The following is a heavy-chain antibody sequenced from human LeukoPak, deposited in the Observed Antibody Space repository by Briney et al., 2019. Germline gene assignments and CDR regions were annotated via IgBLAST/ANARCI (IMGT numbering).Heavy chain of an antibody. CDR1: GGSISSYY. Sequence: SETLSLTCTVSGGSISSYYWSWIRQPAGKGLEWIGRIYTSGSTNYNPSLKSRVTMSVDTSKNQFSLKLSSVTAADTAVYYCARVVAATRGYYYYMDVWGKGTTVTISS. V-gene: IGHV4-4*07. J-gene: IGHJ6*03. D-gene: IGHD2-15*01. CDR2: IYTSGST. CDR3: ARVVAATRGYYYYMDV.